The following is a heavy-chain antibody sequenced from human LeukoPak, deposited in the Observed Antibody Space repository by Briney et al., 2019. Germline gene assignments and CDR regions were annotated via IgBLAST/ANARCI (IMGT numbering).Heavy chain of an antibody. CDR1: GYRFTAYP. Sequence: ASVKVSCKTSGYRFTAYPLHWVRQAPGQGLEWLGWMNPHSGETNNAQKFQGRVTMTRDTSISVAYMELSSLRSDDMAVYFCARGMDAEAFQNWGQRTLVIVSS. CDR2: MNPHSGET. CDR3: ARGMDAEAFQN. D-gene: IGHD2-2*03. V-gene: IGHV1-2*02. J-gene: IGHJ1*01.